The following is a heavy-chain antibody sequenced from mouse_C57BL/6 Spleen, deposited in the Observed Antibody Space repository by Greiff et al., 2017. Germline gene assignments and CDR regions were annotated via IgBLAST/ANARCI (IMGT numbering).Heavy chain of an antibody. CDR2: ISSGGDYI. CDR1: GFTFSSYA. D-gene: IGHD1-1*01. CDR3: TRATVVATGYFDY. Sequence: EVHLVESGEGLVKPGGSLKLSCAASGFTFSSYAMSWVRQTPEKRLEWVAYISSGGDYIYYADTVKGRFTISRDNARNTLYLQMSSLKSEDTAMYYCTRATVVATGYFDYWGQGTTLTVSS. V-gene: IGHV5-9-1*02. J-gene: IGHJ2*01.